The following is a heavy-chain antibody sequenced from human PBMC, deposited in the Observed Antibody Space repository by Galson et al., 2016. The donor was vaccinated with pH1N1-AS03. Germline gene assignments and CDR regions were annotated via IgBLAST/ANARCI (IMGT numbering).Heavy chain of an antibody. CDR3: ARASPLPSGYFDY. Sequence: TLSLTCTVSGGSISSGSYYWSWIQQPAGKGLEWIGRLYTSGSTNYNPSLKSRVTISVDTSKNQFSLKLSSVTAADTAVYYCARASPLPSGYFDYWGQGTLVTVSS. J-gene: IGHJ4*02. V-gene: IGHV4-61*02. CDR1: GGSISSGSYY. CDR2: LYTSGST.